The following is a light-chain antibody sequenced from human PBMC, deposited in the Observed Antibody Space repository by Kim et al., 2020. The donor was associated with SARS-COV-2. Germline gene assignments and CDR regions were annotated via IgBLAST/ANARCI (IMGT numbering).Light chain of an antibody. V-gene: IGKV3-20*01. CDR3: QQYGSSFPYT. J-gene: IGKJ2*01. CDR1: QSVSSSN. CDR2: DAS. Sequence: EIVLTQSPGTLSLSPGERATLSCRASQSVSSSNLAWYQQKPGQAPGLLIYDASSRATGIPDRFSGSGSGTDFTLTISRLEPEDFAVYYCQQYGSSFPYTFGQGTKLEI.